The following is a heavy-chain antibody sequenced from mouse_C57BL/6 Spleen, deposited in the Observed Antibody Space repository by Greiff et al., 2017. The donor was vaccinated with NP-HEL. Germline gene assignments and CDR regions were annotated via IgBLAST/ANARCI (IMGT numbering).Heavy chain of an antibody. CDR3: ARRYYGVYGYDGVFAY. J-gene: IGHJ3*01. CDR2: IGPGSGST. V-gene: IGHV1-77*01. CDR1: GYTFTDYY. D-gene: IGHD2-2*01. Sequence: VKLQESGAELVKPGASVKISCKASGYTFTDYYINWVKQRPGQGLEWIGKIGPGSGSTYYNEKFKGKATLTADKSSSTAYMQLSSLTSEDSAVYFCARRYYGVYGYDGVFAYWGQGTLVTVSA.